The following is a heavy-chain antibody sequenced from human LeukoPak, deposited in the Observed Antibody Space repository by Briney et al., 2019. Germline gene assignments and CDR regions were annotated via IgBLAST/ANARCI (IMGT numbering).Heavy chain of an antibody. CDR2: INHSGST. J-gene: IGHJ4*02. CDR3: ARGSPYDILTGYSSAGYFDY. D-gene: IGHD3-9*01. CDR1: GGSFNGYY. Sequence: SETLSLTCAVYGGSFNGYYWSWVRQPPGKGLEWIGEINHSGSTNYNPSLKSRVTISVDTSKNQFSLKLSSVTAADTAVYYCARGSPYDILTGYSSAGYFDYRGQGTLVTVSS. V-gene: IGHV4-34*01.